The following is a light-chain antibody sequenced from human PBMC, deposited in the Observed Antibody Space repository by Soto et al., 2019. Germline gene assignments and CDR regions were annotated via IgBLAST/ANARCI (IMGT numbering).Light chain of an antibody. CDR1: QSVTTY. CDR3: QPRSNWPPGVT. J-gene: IGKJ3*01. Sequence: EVVLTQSPATLSLSPGERATLSCTASQSVTTYLAWYQQKPGQAPRLLIYDASTRATGIPARFSGSGSGTDFTLTISSLEPEDFAVYYCQPRSNWPPGVTFGPGTKVDIK. V-gene: IGKV3-11*01. CDR2: DAS.